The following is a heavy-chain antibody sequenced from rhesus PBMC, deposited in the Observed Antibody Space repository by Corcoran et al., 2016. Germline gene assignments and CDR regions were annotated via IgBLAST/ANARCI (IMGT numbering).Heavy chain of an antibody. V-gene: IGHV4-80*01. Sequence: QVQLQESGPGLVKPSETLSLTCAVSGASISSYWWSWIHQPPGKGLEWIGEINGKRGSTYYNPSLKSRVTISKDASKNQFSLKLSSVTAADTAVYYCARVLPVTVAVDYWGQGVLVTVSS. D-gene: IGHD4-29*01. CDR2: INGKRGST. CDR1: GASISSYW. CDR3: ARVLPVTVAVDY. J-gene: IGHJ4*01.